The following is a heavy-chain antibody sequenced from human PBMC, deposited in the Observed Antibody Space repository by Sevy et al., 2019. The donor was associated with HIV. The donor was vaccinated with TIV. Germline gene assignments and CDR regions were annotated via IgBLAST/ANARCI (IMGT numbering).Heavy chain of an antibody. D-gene: IGHD6-19*01. Sequence: GGSLRLSCVASGFTFSTYSMNWVRQAPGKGLEWVSSISGLSNYIYYSDSVRGRFTISRDNAKNSLYLQMNSLRAEDTALYYCARLGSSGWAGMDVWVQGTTVTVSS. CDR1: GFTFSTYS. J-gene: IGHJ6*02. CDR3: ARLGSSGWAGMDV. CDR2: ISGLSNYI. V-gene: IGHV3-21*01.